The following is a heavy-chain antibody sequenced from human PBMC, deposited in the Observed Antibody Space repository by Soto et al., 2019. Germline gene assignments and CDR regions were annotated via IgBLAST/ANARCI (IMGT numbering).Heavy chain of an antibody. Sequence: QVQLVQSGADVRKPGTSVSVSCKASGYTFVHYGITWVRQAPGQGLEYMGWISAYNGKTNYAQKFQGRFTMTTDTSTSTAYMALRSLRSASTALYYCVRDLDSRKKTPENWFDSWGQGTLVNVTS. J-gene: IGHJ5*01. V-gene: IGHV1-18*01. CDR2: ISAYNGKT. CDR1: GYTFVHYG. CDR3: VRDLDSRKKTPENWFDS. D-gene: IGHD3-3*01.